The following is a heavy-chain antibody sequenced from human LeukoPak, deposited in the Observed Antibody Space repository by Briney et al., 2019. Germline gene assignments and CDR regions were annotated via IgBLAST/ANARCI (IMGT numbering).Heavy chain of an antibody. CDR1: GGSISSYY. J-gene: IGHJ4*02. CDR3: ARDGDSGSYIDY. Sequence: SETLSLTCTVSGGSISSYYWSWIRQPAGKGLEWIGRIYTSGSTNYNPSLKSRVTMSVDTSKNQFSLKLSSVTAADTAAYYCARDGDSGSYIDYWGQGTLVTVSS. D-gene: IGHD1-26*01. CDR2: IYTSGST. V-gene: IGHV4-4*07.